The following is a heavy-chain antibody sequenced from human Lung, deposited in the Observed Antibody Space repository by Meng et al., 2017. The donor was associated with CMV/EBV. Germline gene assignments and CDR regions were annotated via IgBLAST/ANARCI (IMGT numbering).Heavy chain of an antibody. CDR2: NYYSGST. Sequence: QGQLQESGPGLVNPSETLSLTCAVSGGSISTYYGSWIRQPPGKGLEWIGNNYYSGSTNYNPSLASRVTISVDSSKNQFSLKLSSVTAADTAVYYCARHQNGGTYPLDYWGQGTLVTVSS. CDR1: GGSISTYY. V-gene: IGHV4-59*08. CDR3: ARHQNGGTYPLDY. J-gene: IGHJ4*02. D-gene: IGHD3-16*02.